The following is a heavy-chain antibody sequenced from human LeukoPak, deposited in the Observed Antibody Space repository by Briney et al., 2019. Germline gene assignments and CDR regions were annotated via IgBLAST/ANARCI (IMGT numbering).Heavy chain of an antibody. J-gene: IGHJ4*02. V-gene: IGHV3-23*01. D-gene: IGHD2-15*01. Sequence: GASLRLSCAASGFTFSSYSMCWVRQAPGKGPEWVSGIKESGGITYYADSVKGRFTISRDNSKNTLYLQMNSLRAEDTAKYYCAKYCSGATCSGYWGQGTLVTVSS. CDR1: GFTFSSYS. CDR3: AKYCSGATCSGY. CDR2: IKESGGIT.